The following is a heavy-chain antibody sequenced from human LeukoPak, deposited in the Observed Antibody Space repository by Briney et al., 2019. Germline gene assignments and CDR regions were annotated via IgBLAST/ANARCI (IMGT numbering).Heavy chain of an antibody. D-gene: IGHD1-1*01. CDR1: GGSISSYY. J-gene: IGHJ4*02. Sequence: PSETLSLTCTVSGGSISSYYWSWIRQPPGKGLEWIGYIYYSGSTNYNPSLKSRVTISVDTSKNHFSLKLSSVTAAVTAMYYCARGGTFDYWGQGTLVTVSS. V-gene: IGHV4-59*12. CDR2: IYYSGST. CDR3: ARGGTFDY.